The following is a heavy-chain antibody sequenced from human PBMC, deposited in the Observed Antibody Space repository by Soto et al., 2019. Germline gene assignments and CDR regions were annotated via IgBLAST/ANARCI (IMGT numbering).Heavy chain of an antibody. J-gene: IGHJ6*03. V-gene: IGHV3-23*01. Sequence: GGSLRLSCAASGFTFSSYAMSWVRQAPGKGLEWVSAISGSGGSTYYADSVKGRFTISRDNSQNTLYLQMNSLRAEDTALYYCAKDLAYCSGGSCYFHYYYYYYMDVWGKGTTVTVSS. CDR2: ISGSGGST. CDR1: GFTFSSYA. D-gene: IGHD2-15*01. CDR3: AKDLAYCSGGSCYFHYYYYYYMDV.